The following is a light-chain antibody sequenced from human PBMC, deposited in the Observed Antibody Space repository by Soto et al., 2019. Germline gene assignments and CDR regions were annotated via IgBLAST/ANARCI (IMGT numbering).Light chain of an antibody. CDR3: QQYGGSPT. J-gene: IGKJ2*01. CDR1: QSVSGSY. Sequence: EIVLTQSPGTLSLSPEERAILSCRASQSVSGSYVAWYQQKPGQAPRLLIYGASRRPTGISDRFSGSGSGTDFTLTISRLEPEDFAVYYCQQYGGSPTFGQGTKLEIK. V-gene: IGKV3-20*01. CDR2: GAS.